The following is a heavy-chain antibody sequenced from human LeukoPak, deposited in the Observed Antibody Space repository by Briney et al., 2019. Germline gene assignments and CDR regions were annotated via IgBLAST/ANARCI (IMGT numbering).Heavy chain of an antibody. CDR2: ISGSGGST. J-gene: IGHJ4*02. Sequence: PGGSLRLSCAASGFTFSSYAMSWVRQAPGKGLEWVSAISGSGGSTYYADSVKGRFTISRDNSKNTLYLQMNSLRAEDTAVYYCAKSVAVGDFIVVVVAANDYYFDYWGQGTLVTVSS. V-gene: IGHV3-23*01. CDR3: AKSVAVGDFIVVVVAANDYYFDY. D-gene: IGHD2-15*01. CDR1: GFTFSSYA.